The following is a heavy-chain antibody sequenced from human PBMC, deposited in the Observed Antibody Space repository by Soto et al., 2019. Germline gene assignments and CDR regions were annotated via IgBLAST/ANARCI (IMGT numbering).Heavy chain of an antibody. D-gene: IGHD3-16*01. Sequence: QVQLVQSGAEVKKPGSSVKVSCKASGGTFSSYAISWVRQAPGQGLEWMGGIIPIFGTPDYAQKFQGRVTITADESTSTAYLELSSLRSEDTAVYYCAFTLSANYYYGMDVWGQGTTVTVSS. CDR1: GGTFSSYA. V-gene: IGHV1-69*12. CDR2: IIPIFGTP. J-gene: IGHJ6*02. CDR3: AFTLSANYYYGMDV.